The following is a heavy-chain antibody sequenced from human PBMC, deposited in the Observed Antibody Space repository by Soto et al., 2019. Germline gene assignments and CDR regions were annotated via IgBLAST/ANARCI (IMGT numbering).Heavy chain of an antibody. CDR3: ARGYSSGPDS. CDR1: GFTFNDYW. CDR2: INGDGSTT. V-gene: IGHV3-74*01. D-gene: IGHD6-19*01. Sequence: EVQLVESGGGLVQPGGSLRLSCVASGFTFNDYWMHWVRQAPGKGLVWVARINGDGSTTTYADSVQDRFTISRANARNTLYLHLSSLRPEDTALYYCARGYSSGPDSWGQGTLVTVSS. J-gene: IGHJ4*02.